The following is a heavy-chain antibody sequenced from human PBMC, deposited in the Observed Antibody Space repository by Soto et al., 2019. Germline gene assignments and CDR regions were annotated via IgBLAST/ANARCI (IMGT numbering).Heavy chain of an antibody. CDR3: ARGVHFREYYFDY. D-gene: IGHD3-3*02. V-gene: IGHV4-39*07. Sequence: SETMSLTWNFSGVSLSSINYVLGRNTQPPGKGLEWIGCIYHTGTTNYNPSLRSRVTISVDTSKNQFSLKLSSVTAADTAVYSCARGVHFREYYFDYRGQGTLVTVSS. CDR1: GVSLSSINYV. CDR2: IYHTGTT. J-gene: IGHJ4*02.